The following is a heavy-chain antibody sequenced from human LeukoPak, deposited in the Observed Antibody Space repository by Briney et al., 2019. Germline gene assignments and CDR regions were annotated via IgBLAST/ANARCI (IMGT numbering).Heavy chain of an antibody. CDR1: GYTFTSYG. J-gene: IGHJ4*02. V-gene: IGHV1-69*04. Sequence: ASVKVSCKASGYTFTSYGISWVRQAPGQGLEWMGRIIPILGIANYAQKFQGRVTITADKSTSTAYMELSSLRSEDTAVYYCARDRVAAQREGDFDYWGQGTLVTVSS. CDR3: ARDRVAAQREGDFDY. D-gene: IGHD2-15*01. CDR2: IIPILGIA.